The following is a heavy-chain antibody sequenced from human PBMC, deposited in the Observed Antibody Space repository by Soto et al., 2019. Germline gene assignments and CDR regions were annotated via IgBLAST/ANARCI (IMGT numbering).Heavy chain of an antibody. CDR1: GGTFSSYA. V-gene: IGHV1-69*13. CDR2: IIPIFGTA. J-gene: IGHJ6*02. CDR3: ASPVIGTYYYDHCYGMDV. Sequence: SVKVSCKASGGTFSSYAISWVRQAPGQGLEWMGGIIPIFGTANYAQKFQGRVTITADESTSTAYMELSSLRSEDTAVYYCASPVIGTYYYDHCYGMDVWGQGTTVTVSS. D-gene: IGHD3-22*01.